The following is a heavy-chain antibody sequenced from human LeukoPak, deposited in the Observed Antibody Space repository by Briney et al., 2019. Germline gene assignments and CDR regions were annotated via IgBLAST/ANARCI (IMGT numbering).Heavy chain of an antibody. CDR3: ASHLATPVGAFDI. CDR2: IRYDGSDK. V-gene: IGHV3-30*02. J-gene: IGHJ3*02. CDR1: GFTFSTYA. Sequence: GGSLRLSCAASGFTFSTYAMHWVRQAPGKGLEWVSFIRYDGSDKYYADSVKGRFTISRDNFNNTLYLQMNSLRAEDTAVYYCASHLATPVGAFDIWGQGTMVTVSS. D-gene: IGHD2-15*01.